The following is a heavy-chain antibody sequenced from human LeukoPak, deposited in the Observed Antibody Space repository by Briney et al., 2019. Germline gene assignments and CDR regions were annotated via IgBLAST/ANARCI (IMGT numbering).Heavy chain of an antibody. D-gene: IGHD2-15*01. Sequence: ASVKVSFKASGYTFSSYYMHWVRQAPGQGLEWMGIFNPSSGSTSYAQKFQGRVTMTRDMSTTTVYMELSSLRSEDTAVYYCARAAVAAEGYNWFDSWGQGTLVTVSS. V-gene: IGHV1-46*01. CDR2: FNPSSGST. CDR1: GYTFSSYY. J-gene: IGHJ5*01. CDR3: ARAAVAAEGYNWFDS.